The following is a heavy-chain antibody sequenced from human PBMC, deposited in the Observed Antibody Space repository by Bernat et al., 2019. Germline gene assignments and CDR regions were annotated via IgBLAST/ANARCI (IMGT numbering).Heavy chain of an antibody. D-gene: IGHD3-22*01. Sequence: EVQLVESGGGLVKPGGSLRLSCSASGFTFSSYSMNWVRQAPGKGLGWVSSISSSSSYIYYADSVKGRFTISRDNAKNSLYLQMNSLRAEDTAVYYCAREARDTMIVVVSDAFDIWGQGTMVTVSS. CDR1: GFTFSSYS. CDR2: ISSSSSYI. V-gene: IGHV3-21*01. CDR3: AREARDTMIVVVSDAFDI. J-gene: IGHJ3*02.